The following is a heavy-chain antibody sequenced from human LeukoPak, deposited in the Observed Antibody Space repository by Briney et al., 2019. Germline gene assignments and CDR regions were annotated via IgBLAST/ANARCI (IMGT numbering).Heavy chain of an antibody. Sequence: SETLSLTCAVYGGSFSGYYWSWIRQPPGKGLEWIGEINHSGSTNYNPSLKSRVTISVDTSKNQFSLKLSSVTAADTAVYYCARVRGYCSGGSCSRRPFDYRGQGTLVTVSS. V-gene: IGHV4-34*01. CDR1: GGSFSGYY. CDR2: INHSGST. CDR3: ARVRGYCSGGSCSRRPFDY. J-gene: IGHJ4*02. D-gene: IGHD2-15*01.